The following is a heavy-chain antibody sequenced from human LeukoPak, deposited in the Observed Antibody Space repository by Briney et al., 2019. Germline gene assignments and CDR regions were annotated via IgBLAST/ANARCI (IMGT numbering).Heavy chain of an antibody. Sequence: SETLSLTCTVSGGSISSSSYYWGWIRQPPGKGLEWIGSIYYSGSTYYNPSLKSRVTISVDTSKNQFSLKLSSVTAADTAVYYCARHGGYSYHDAFDIWGQGTMVTVSS. CDR2: IYYSGST. V-gene: IGHV4-39*01. J-gene: IGHJ3*02. D-gene: IGHD5-18*01. CDR1: GGSISSSSYY. CDR3: ARHGGYSYHDAFDI.